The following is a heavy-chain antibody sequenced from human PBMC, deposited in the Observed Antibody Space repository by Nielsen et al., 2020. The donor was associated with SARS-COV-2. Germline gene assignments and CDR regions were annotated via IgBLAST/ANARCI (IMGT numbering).Heavy chain of an antibody. V-gene: IGHV3-9*01. CDR2: ISWNSGSI. D-gene: IGHD3-16*02. Sequence: GGSLRLSCAASGFTFSSYGMHWVRQAPGKGLEWVSGISWNSGSIGYADSVKGRFTISRDNAKNSLYLQMNSLRAEDTALYYCARGITFGGVIVIPRYYFDYWGQGTLVTVSS. CDR3: ARGITFGGVIVIPRYYFDY. J-gene: IGHJ4*02. CDR1: GFTFSSYG.